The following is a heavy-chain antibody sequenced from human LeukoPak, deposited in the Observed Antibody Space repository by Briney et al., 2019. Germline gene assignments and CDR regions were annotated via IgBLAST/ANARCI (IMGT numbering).Heavy chain of an antibody. CDR3: ARVMRAAPRGNYYMDV. CDR2: ISSSSSTI. J-gene: IGHJ6*03. V-gene: IGHV3-48*01. Sequence: PGGSLRLSCATSGFTFSSYSMNWVRQAPGKGLEWVSYISSSSSTIYYADSVKGRFTISRDNAKNSLYLQMNSLRAEDTAVYYCARVMRAAPRGNYYMDVWGKGTTVTVSS. D-gene: IGHD3-16*01. CDR1: GFTFSSYS.